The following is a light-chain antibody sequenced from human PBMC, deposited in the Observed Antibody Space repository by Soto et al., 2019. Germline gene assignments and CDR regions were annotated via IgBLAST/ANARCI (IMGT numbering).Light chain of an antibody. CDR2: AAS. J-gene: IGKJ5*01. CDR1: QSISSW. CDR3: QQLLSYPIT. Sequence: DIQMTQSPSTLSASVGYRVTITCWASQSISSWLAWYQQKPGKAPKLLIFAASTLQSGVPLRFSGSGSGTSFTLTISSLKTEDSATYDGQQLLSYPITFGQGTRLEIK. V-gene: IGKV1-5*01.